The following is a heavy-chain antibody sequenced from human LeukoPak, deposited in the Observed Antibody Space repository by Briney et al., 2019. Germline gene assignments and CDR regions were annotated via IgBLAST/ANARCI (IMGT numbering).Heavy chain of an antibody. CDR2: ISSNGGST. Sequence: GGSLRLSCAASGFTFSSYAMHWVRQAPGKGLEYVSAISSNGGSTYYANSVKGRFTISRDNSKNTLYLQMGSLRAEDTAVYYCARRTIYGSGGKFDYWGQGTLVTVSS. V-gene: IGHV3-64*01. D-gene: IGHD3-10*01. CDR1: GFTFSSYA. CDR3: ARRTIYGSGGKFDY. J-gene: IGHJ4*02.